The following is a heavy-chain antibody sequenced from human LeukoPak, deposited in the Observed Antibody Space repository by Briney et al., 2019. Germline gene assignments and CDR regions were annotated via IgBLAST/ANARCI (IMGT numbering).Heavy chain of an antibody. Sequence: PSETLSLTCAVYGGSFSGYYWSWIRQPPGKGLEWIGEINHSGSTNYNPSLESRVTISVDTSKNQFPLKLSSVTAADTAVYYCARKPPMVRGVYFDYWGQGTLVTVSS. V-gene: IGHV4-34*01. D-gene: IGHD3-10*01. CDR1: GGSFSGYY. CDR3: ARKPPMVRGVYFDY. J-gene: IGHJ4*02. CDR2: INHSGST.